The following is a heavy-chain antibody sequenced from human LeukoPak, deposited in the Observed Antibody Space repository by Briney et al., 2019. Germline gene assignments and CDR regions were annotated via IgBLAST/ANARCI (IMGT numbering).Heavy chain of an antibody. D-gene: IGHD3-3*01. Sequence: TSETLSLTCTVSGGSISSGDYYWSWIRQPPGKGLEWIGYICYSGSTYYNPSLKSRVTISVGTSKNQFSLKLSSVTAADTAVYYCARAAKKLRFLEWFTSPFDYWGQGTLVTVSS. V-gene: IGHV4-30-4*08. CDR1: GGSISSGDYY. J-gene: IGHJ4*02. CDR2: ICYSGST. CDR3: ARAAKKLRFLEWFTSPFDY.